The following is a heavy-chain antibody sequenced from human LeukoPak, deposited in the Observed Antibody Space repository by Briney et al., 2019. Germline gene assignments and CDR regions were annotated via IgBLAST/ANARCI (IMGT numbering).Heavy chain of an antibody. CDR2: ISGSGDTT. D-gene: IGHD2-15*01. CDR3: AKGDCSGGTCYSAGNDAFDI. V-gene: IGHV3-23*01. Sequence: PGGSLRLSCVASGFTFSTYAMSWVRQAPGKGLEWVSLISGSGDTTYFADSVKGRFTISRDNSKNTLYLQMSSLRADDTAVYYCAKGDCSGGTCYSAGNDAFDIWGQGTMVTVSS. J-gene: IGHJ3*02. CDR1: GFTFSTYA.